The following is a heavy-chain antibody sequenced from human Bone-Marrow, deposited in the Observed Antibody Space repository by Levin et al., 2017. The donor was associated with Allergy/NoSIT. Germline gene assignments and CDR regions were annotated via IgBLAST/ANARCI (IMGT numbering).Heavy chain of an antibody. CDR2: IYYSGST. CDR3: ASLSGYELAFDY. Sequence: SETLSLTCTVSGGSISSGDYYWSWIRQPPGKGLEWIGYIYYSGSTYYNPSLKSRVTISVDTSKNQFSLKLSSVTAADTALYYCASLSGYELAFDYWGQGTLVTVSS. CDR1: GGSISSGDYY. V-gene: IGHV4-30-4*01. J-gene: IGHJ4*02. D-gene: IGHD5-12*01.